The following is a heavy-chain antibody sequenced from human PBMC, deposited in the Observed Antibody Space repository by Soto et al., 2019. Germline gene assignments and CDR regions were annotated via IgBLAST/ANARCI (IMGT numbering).Heavy chain of an antibody. Sequence: SETLSLSCAVSGGSLSCYDWSWIRPPPGKGLEWIGEINHSGSTNYNPSLKSRVTISVDTSKNQFSLKLSSVTAADTAVYYCARVIGKAASFDYWGQGTLVTVSS. CDR1: GGSLSCYD. V-gene: IGHV4-34*01. CDR2: INHSGST. D-gene: IGHD6-13*01. J-gene: IGHJ4*02. CDR3: ARVIGKAASFDY.